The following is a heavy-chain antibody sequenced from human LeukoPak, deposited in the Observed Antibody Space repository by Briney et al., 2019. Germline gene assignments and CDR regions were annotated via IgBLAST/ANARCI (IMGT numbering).Heavy chain of an antibody. CDR3: AKSRGESRGASNY. CDR1: GFTFSSYA. CDR2: ISGSGDTT. Sequence: GGSLRLSCAASGFTFSSYAMNWVRQAPGKGLEWVSFISGSGDTTYYADSVKGRFTISRDSSKNTLYLQMNSLRAEDTAVYYRAKSRGESRGASNYWGQGTLVTVSS. J-gene: IGHJ4*02. V-gene: IGHV3-23*01. D-gene: IGHD1-26*01.